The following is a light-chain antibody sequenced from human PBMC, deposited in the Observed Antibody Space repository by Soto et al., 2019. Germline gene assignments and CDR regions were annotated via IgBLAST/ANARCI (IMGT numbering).Light chain of an antibody. Sequence: DLQMTQSPSTLSASVGDRVTITCGASRYIHNYLAWYQQKPGDAPKLLIYEAANLESGVPSRFSGSGTGTEFTLTISSLQPDDFATYYCQQSNNYPWTFGQGTRVEI. CDR2: EAA. V-gene: IGKV1-5*03. CDR3: QQSNNYPWT. CDR1: RYIHNY. J-gene: IGKJ1*01.